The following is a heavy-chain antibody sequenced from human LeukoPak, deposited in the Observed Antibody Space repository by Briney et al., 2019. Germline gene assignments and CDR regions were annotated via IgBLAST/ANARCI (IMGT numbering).Heavy chain of an antibody. CDR1: GGSIFNYY. D-gene: IGHD3-9*01. J-gene: IGHJ4*02. CDR2: IYYSGST. Sequence: PSETLSLTCTVSGGSIFNYYWSWIRQPPGKGLEWIGYIYYSGSTNYNPSLKSRVTISVDTSKNQFSLKLSSVTAADTAVYYCARSRGPNILTGYFMPYYFDYWGQGALVTASS. CDR3: ARSRGPNILTGYFMPYYFDY. V-gene: IGHV4-59*01.